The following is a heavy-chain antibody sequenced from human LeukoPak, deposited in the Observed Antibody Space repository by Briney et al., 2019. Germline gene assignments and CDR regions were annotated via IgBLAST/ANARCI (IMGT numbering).Heavy chain of an antibody. D-gene: IGHD1-26*01. J-gene: IGHJ3*02. CDR3: ARPMQAGATRIAFDI. CDR2: ISSSSSYI. Sequence: AGGSLRLSCAASGFTFSSYSMNWVRQAPGKGLDWGSSISSSSSYIYYADSVKGRFTISRDNAKNSLYLQMNSLRAEDTAVYYCARPMQAGATRIAFDIWGQGTMVTVSS. CDR1: GFTFSSYS. V-gene: IGHV3-21*01.